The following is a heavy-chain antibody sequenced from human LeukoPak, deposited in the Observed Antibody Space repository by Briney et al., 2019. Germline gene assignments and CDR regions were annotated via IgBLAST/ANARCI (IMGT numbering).Heavy chain of an antibody. CDR2: ISSSTFK. Sequence: PGGSLRLSCAASGFTFSTYSMNWVRQAPGKGLDWVSSISSSTFKYYADSLRGRFTVSRDNARNSLYLQMNSLRAEDTALYYCARVISSTNWQGYDAFDLWGQGTMVTVSS. V-gene: IGHV3-21*01. D-gene: IGHD2-2*01. J-gene: IGHJ3*01. CDR1: GFTFSTYS. CDR3: ARVISSTNWQGYDAFDL.